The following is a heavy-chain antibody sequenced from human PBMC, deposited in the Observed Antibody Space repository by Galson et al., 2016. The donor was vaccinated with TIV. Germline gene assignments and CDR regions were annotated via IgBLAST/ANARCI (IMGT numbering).Heavy chain of an antibody. CDR3: ARGNPGNPNF. Sequence: SLRLSCAASGFTFSNYWMHWVRQSPGEGLMYVSRINTDGDASDYADSVKGRFTISRDNVKNIVFLQMTALRVEDTAVYYCARGNPGNPNFWGQGTLVTVSS. D-gene: IGHD4-23*01. V-gene: IGHV3-74*01. CDR2: INTDGDAS. J-gene: IGHJ4*02. CDR1: GFTFSNYW.